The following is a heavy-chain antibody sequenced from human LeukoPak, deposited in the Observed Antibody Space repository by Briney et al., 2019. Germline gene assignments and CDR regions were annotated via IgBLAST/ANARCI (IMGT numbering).Heavy chain of an antibody. Sequence: ASVKVSCKASGYTFTSYDINCVRQATGPGLEWMGWMNPNSGNTGYAQKFQGRVTMTRNTSISTAYMELSSLRSEDTAVYYCARTWSRRYDYGDYDAYYYYGMDVWGQGTTVTVSS. CDR1: GYTFTSYD. V-gene: IGHV1-8*01. CDR2: MNPNSGNT. CDR3: ARTWSRRYDYGDYDAYYYYGMDV. J-gene: IGHJ6*02. D-gene: IGHD4-17*01.